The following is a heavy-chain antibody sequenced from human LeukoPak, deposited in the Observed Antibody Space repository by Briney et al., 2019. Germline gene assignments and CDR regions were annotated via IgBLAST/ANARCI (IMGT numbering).Heavy chain of an antibody. CDR1: GFTFSSYG. V-gene: IGHV3-23*01. J-gene: IGHJ4*02. Sequence: GGSLRLSCAASGFTFSSYGMNWVRQAPGKGLEWVSSITGSGGNTYYADSVKGRFTISRDNSKNTLHLQMNSLRGDDTAVYYCAKKYTGSPVNYWGQGTLVTVSS. CDR2: ITGSGGNT. D-gene: IGHD1-26*01. CDR3: AKKYTGSPVNY.